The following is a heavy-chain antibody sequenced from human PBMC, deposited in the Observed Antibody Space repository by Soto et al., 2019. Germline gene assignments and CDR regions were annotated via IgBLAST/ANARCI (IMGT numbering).Heavy chain of an antibody. D-gene: IGHD6-13*01. J-gene: IGHJ4*02. Sequence: SETLSLTCTVSGVSMSSYYWSWIRQPPGKGLEWIGYIYYSGSTIYNPSLKSRVTISVATSKNQFSLKLSSVTAADTAIYYCTRHEGGAAADRPIDYGGQGTLVTVAS. V-gene: IGHV4-59*01. CDR1: GVSMSSYY. CDR3: TRHEGGAAADRPIDY. CDR2: IYYSGST.